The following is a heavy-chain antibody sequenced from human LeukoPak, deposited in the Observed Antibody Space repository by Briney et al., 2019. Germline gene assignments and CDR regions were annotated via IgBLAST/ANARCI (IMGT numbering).Heavy chain of an antibody. CDR2: IIPIFGTA. D-gene: IGHD4-17*01. CDR1: GGTFSSYA. J-gene: IGHJ4*02. V-gene: IGHV1-69*05. Sequence: SVKVSCKASGGTFSSYAISWLRQAPGQGLEWMGRIIPIFGTANYAQKFQGRVTITTDESTSTAYMELSSLRSEDTAVYYCARDWDDYGDLPDYFDYWGQGTLVTVSS. CDR3: ARDWDDYGDLPDYFDY.